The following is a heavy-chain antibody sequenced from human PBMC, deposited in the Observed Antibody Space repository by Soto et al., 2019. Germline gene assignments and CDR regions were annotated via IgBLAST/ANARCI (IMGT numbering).Heavy chain of an antibody. D-gene: IGHD3-22*01. CDR1: GGSISSYY. CDR3: ARDPESSGSYYWFDP. Sequence: QVQLQASGPGLVKPSETLSLTCTVSGGSISSYYWSLIRQPPGKGLELIGYIHYRGSTNYNPSLKRRVTIAVDPSKNQFSRKLSSVTAADTAVYYCARDPESSGSYYWFDPWGQGTLVTVSS. J-gene: IGHJ5*02. V-gene: IGHV4-59*01. CDR2: IHYRGST.